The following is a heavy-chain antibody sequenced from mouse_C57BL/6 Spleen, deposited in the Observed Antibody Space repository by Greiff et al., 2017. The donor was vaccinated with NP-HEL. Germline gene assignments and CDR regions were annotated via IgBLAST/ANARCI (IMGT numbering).Heavy chain of an antibody. CDR1: GFTFSSYA. D-gene: IGHD2-4*01. V-gene: IGHV5-4*01. J-gene: IGHJ3*01. CDR3: ARDLEDYDVFAY. Sequence: EVNVVESGGGLVKPGGSLKLSCAASGFTFSSYAMSWVRQTPEKRLEWVATISDGGSYTYYPDNVKGRFTISRDNAKNNLYLQMSHLKSEDTAMYYCARDLEDYDVFAYWGQGTLVTVSA. CDR2: ISDGGSYT.